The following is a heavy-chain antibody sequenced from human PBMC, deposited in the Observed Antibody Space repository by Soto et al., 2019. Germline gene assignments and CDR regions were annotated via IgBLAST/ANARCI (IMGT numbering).Heavy chain of an antibody. CDR1: GGSISSYY. CDR2: IYYSGST. J-gene: IGHJ5*02. D-gene: IGHD3-16*01. V-gene: IGHV4-59*08. CDR3: ARRGERGWFGL. Sequence: QLLESGPGLVKPSETLSLTCTVSGGSISSYYWNWIRQPPGKGLEWIGNIYYSGSTNYNPSLKSRVTISVDTSKNQFSLKVDSVTAADTAMYYCARRGERGWFGLWGQGTLVTVSS.